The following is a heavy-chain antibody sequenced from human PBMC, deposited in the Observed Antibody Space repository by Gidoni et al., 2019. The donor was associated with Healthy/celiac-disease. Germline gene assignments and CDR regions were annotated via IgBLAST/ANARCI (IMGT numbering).Heavy chain of an antibody. CDR3: AKDRLSGSYPGDDAFDI. Sequence: FTISRDNSKNTLYLQMNSLRAEDTAVYYCAKDRLSGSYPGDDAFDIWGQGTMVTVSS. D-gene: IGHD1-26*01. J-gene: IGHJ3*02. V-gene: IGHV3-23*01.